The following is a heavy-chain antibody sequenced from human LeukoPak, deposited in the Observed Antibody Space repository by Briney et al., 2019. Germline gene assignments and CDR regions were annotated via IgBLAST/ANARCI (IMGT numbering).Heavy chain of an antibody. J-gene: IGHJ4*02. CDR1: GFTFSSYW. Sequence: GGSLRLSCAASGFTFSSYWMTWVRQAPGKGLEWVANIKEDGSEKYYVDSVKGRFSISRDNAKNSLFLHMNSLRAEDTAVYYCAKGQQRFDYWGQGTLVTVSS. D-gene: IGHD6-13*01. CDR3: AKGQQRFDY. V-gene: IGHV3-7*04. CDR2: IKEDGSEK.